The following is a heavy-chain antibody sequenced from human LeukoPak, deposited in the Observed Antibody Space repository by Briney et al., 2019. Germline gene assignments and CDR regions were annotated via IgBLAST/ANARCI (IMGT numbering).Heavy chain of an antibody. CDR2: INPSGGST. Sequence: ASVKVSCKASGYTFTSYYMHWVRQAPGQGLEWMGIINPSGGSTSYAQKFRGRVTITADKSTRTAYMELSGLRSEDTAVYYCARDNDSRDPPHFDYWGQGTLVTVSS. CDR3: ARDNDSRDPPHFDY. V-gene: IGHV1-46*01. D-gene: IGHD3-16*01. J-gene: IGHJ4*02. CDR1: GYTFTSYY.